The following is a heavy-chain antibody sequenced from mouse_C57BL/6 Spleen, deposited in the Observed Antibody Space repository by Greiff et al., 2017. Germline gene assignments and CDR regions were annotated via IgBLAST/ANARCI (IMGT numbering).Heavy chain of an antibody. CDR2: INPSSGYT. J-gene: IGHJ2*01. Sequence: VMLVESGAELARPGASVKMSCKASGYTFTSYTMHWVKQRPGQGLEWIGYINPSSGYTKYNQKFKDKATLTADKSSSTAYMQLSSLTSEDSAVYYCARSSSANYFDDWGQGTTLTVSS. CDR3: ARSSSANYFDD. V-gene: IGHV1-4*01. CDR1: GYTFTSYT.